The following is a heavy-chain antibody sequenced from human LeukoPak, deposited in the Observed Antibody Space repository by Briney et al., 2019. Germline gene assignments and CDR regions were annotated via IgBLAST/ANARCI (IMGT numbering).Heavy chain of an antibody. CDR3: ARLYVTQNWFDP. V-gene: IGHV4-59*08. D-gene: IGHD3-16*01. CDR2: IYYSGST. J-gene: IGHJ5*02. Sequence: SETLSLTCTVSGGSISSYYWSWIRQPPGKGLEWIGYIYYSGSTNYNPSLKSRVTISVDTSKNQFSLKLSSVTAADTAVYYCARLYVTQNWFDPWGQGTLVTVSS. CDR1: GGSISSYY.